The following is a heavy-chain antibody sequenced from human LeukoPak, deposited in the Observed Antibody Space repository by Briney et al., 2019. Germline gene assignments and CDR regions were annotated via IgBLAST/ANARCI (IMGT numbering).Heavy chain of an antibody. V-gene: IGHV4-39*07. Sequence: SETLSLVCTVSGGSISSSSYYWGRIRQPPGKGLKWIGSIYYSGGTYYNPSLKSRVTISVDTSKNQFSLKLSSVTAADTAVYYCAREEHFYPHLGCMDVWGKGTTVTVSS. CDR2: IYYSGGT. CDR1: GGSISSSSYY. J-gene: IGHJ6*04. CDR3: AREEHFYPHLGCMDV. D-gene: IGHD2/OR15-2a*01.